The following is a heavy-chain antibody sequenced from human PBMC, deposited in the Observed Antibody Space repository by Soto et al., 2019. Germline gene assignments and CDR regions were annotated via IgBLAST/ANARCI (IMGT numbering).Heavy chain of an antibody. CDR2: INHSGST. J-gene: IGHJ4*02. D-gene: IGHD1-26*01. Sequence: QVQLQQWGAGLLKPSETLSLTCAVYGGSFSGYYWTWIRQPPGTGLEWIGEINHSGSTNYNPSLKSRDTLSIDSSTNQFSLKLTCATAAYTAVYYCARDKTTSHFDSWGQGTLVTVSS. CDR3: ARDKTTSHFDS. V-gene: IGHV4-34*01. CDR1: GGSFSGYY.